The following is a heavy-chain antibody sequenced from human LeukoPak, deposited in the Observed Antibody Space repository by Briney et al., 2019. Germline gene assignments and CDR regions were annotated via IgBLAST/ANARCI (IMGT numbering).Heavy chain of an antibody. CDR3: ARVGVTMVRGAPDYYYYYYMDV. CDR2: IKQDGSEK. D-gene: IGHD3-10*01. V-gene: IGHV3-7*01. J-gene: IGHJ6*03. Sequence: PGGSLRLSCAASGFTFSSYWMSWVRQAPGKGLEWVANIKQDGSEKYYVDSVKGRFTISRDNAKNSLYLQMNSLRAEDTAVYYCARVGVTMVRGAPDYYYYYYMDVWGKGTTVTISS. CDR1: GFTFSSYW.